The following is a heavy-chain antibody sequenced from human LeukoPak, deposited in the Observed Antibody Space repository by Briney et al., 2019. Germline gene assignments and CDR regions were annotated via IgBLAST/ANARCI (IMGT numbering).Heavy chain of an antibody. CDR1: VFTFNNYA. CDR2: LSGTTTNT. J-gene: IGHJ4*02. V-gene: IGHV3-23*01. D-gene: IGHD5-18*01. Sequence: PGGSLRLSCAVSVFTFNNYAMAWVRQAPEMGLKWVPALSGTTTNTYYADSVKGRFTISTDNSKNTLYLQMNSLRVEDTAVYYCAKVQSSVWVQTFDYWGQGTRVTVSS. CDR3: AKVQSSVWVQTFDY.